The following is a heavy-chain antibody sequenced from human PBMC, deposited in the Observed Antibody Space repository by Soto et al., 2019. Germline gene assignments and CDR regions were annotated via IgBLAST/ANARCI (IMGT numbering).Heavy chain of an antibody. CDR1: GGSISNYY. D-gene: IGHD3-9*01. CDR3: ARDYDILTGYRSFDP. V-gene: IGHV4-59*12. Sequence: PSETLSLTCTVSGGSISNYYWSWIRQPPGKGLEWIGYIYYSGSTNYNPSLKSRVSMSVDTSKNQFSLKLSSVTAADTAVYYCARDYDILTGYRSFDPWGQGTLVTVSS. CDR2: IYYSGST. J-gene: IGHJ5*02.